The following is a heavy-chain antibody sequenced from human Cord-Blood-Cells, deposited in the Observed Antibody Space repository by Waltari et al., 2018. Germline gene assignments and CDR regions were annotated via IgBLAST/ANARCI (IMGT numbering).Heavy chain of an antibody. V-gene: IGHV1-69*01. CDR2: LIPIFGTA. CDR3: ARDSGGYSYGYDYYYGMDV. J-gene: IGHJ6*02. Sequence: QVQLVQPGAEVKKPVSSVKVSCKASAGTCSSYAISWLRQAPGQGPEWMGGLIPIFGTAHYAQKFQGRVTITADESTSTAYMELSSLRSEDTAVYYCARDSGGYSYGYDYYYGMDVWGQGTTVTVSS. D-gene: IGHD5-18*01. CDR1: AGTCSSYA.